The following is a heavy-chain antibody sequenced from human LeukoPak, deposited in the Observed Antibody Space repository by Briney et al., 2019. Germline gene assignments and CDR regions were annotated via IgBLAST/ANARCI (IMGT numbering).Heavy chain of an antibody. CDR3: AKGYSPYDILTGSDY. CDR1: GFTFSSYS. V-gene: IGHV3-30*18. Sequence: GGSLRLSCAASGFTFSSYSMQWVRQTPGKGLEWVGIMSNSGENTFYGEAVKGRFTISRDNSQNSLYLQMNSLRTEDTALYYCAKGYSPYDILTGSDYWGQGTLVTVSS. CDR2: MSNSGENT. J-gene: IGHJ4*02. D-gene: IGHD3-9*01.